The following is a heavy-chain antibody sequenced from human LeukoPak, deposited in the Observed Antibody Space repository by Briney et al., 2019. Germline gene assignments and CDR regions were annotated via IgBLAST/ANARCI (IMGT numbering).Heavy chain of an antibody. Sequence: SVKVSCKASGYTFTSYGISWVRQAPGQGLEWMGGIIPIFGIANYAQKFQGRVTITADESTSTAYMELSSLRSEDTAVYYCATTYRYCSSTSCPHPGWFDPWGQGTLVTVSS. J-gene: IGHJ5*02. CDR2: IIPIFGIA. CDR3: ATTYRYCSSTSCPHPGWFDP. V-gene: IGHV1-69*13. D-gene: IGHD2-2*01. CDR1: GYTFTSYG.